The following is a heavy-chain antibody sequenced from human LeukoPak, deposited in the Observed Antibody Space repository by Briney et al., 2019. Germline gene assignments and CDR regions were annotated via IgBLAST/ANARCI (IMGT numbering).Heavy chain of an antibody. D-gene: IGHD2-2*01. Sequence: GGSLRLSCAASGFTFSDYYMSWIRQAPGKGLEGVSYISSSGSTIYYADSVKGRFTISRDNAKNSLYLQMNSLRAEDTAVYYCARDGDIVVVPAAPPRGNFDCWGQGTLVTVSP. CDR3: ARDGDIVVVPAAPPRGNFDC. V-gene: IGHV3-11*01. J-gene: IGHJ4*02. CDR2: ISSSGSTI. CDR1: GFTFSDYY.